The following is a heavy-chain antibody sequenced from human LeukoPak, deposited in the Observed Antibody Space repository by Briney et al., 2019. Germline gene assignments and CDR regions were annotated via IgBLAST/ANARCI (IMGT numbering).Heavy chain of an antibody. V-gene: IGHV4-59*12. CDR2: IYYSGDT. CDR1: DGAIAGYS. Sequence: SETLSLTCTVSDGAIAGYSWSWIRQAPGKGLEWIGYIYYSGDTNYNPSLKSRVTMSIDTSNNQFSLRLRFVTAADTAVYYCARTSVVRGIDYWGQGTLVTVSS. D-gene: IGHD3-10*01. CDR3: ARTSVVRGIDY. J-gene: IGHJ4*02.